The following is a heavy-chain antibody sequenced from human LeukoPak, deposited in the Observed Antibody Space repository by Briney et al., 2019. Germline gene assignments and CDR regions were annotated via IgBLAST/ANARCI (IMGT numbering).Heavy chain of an antibody. CDR1: GYSFTSYW. V-gene: IGHV5-51*01. CDR2: IYPGDSDT. Sequence: GESLNIYCKGSGYSFTSYWIGWVRQMPGKGLEWIGIIYPGDSDTRYSPSFQGQVTISADKSISTAYLQWSSLKASDTAMYYCATSFYYDLLVGFDYWGQGTLVTVSS. CDR3: ATSFYYDLLVGFDY. D-gene: IGHD3-22*01. J-gene: IGHJ4*02.